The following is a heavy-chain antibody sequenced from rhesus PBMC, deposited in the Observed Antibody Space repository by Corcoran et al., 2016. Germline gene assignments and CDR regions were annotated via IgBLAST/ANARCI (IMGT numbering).Heavy chain of an antibody. CDR1: GGSISGGYA. CDR2: IFGSSEIT. CDR3: ARRALYSGYSYH. J-gene: IGHJ4*01. V-gene: IGHV4S7*01. Sequence: QLQLQESGPGLVKPSETLSLTCAVSGGSISGGYACGGIRLPPRKGLEWNGHIFGSSEITYFNPSLKSRVTISTDTSKNQFSLKLSSVTAADTAVYYCARRALYSGYSYHWGQGVLVTVSS. D-gene: IGHD5-24*01.